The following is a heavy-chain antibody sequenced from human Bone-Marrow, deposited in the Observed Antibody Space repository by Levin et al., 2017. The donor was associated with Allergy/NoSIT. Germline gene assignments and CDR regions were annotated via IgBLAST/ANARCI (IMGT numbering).Heavy chain of an antibody. V-gene: IGHV4-4*02. CDR3: ARDPLDYGTNSGNY. D-gene: IGHD4-17*01. CDR2: IYHGGRT. Sequence: PSQTLSLTCSVSGGSISSSTWWSWVRQSPGKGLEWIGEIYHGGRTNYNPSLKSRVSMSVDKSKSKFSLKLSSVTAADTAVYYCARDPLDYGTNSGNYWGQGTLVTVSS. CDR1: GGSISSSTW. J-gene: IGHJ4*02.